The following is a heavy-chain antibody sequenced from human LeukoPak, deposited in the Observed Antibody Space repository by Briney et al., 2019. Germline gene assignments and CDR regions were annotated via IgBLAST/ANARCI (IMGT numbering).Heavy chain of an antibody. V-gene: IGHV1-2*02. Sequence: ASVKVSCKASGYSFTVYYVQWVRQAPGQGLEWMGWINPNSGGTKYAQSFQGRVTMTRDTSISTAFMELSGLTSDDTAVYYCARGKVGILWFGELLSNWFDPWGQGTLVTVSS. J-gene: IGHJ5*02. D-gene: IGHD3-10*01. CDR2: INPNSGGT. CDR1: GYSFTVYY. CDR3: ARGKVGILWFGELLSNWFDP.